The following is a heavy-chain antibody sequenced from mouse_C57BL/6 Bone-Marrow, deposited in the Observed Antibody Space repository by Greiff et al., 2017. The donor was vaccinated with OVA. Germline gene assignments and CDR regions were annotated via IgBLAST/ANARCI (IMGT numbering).Heavy chain of an antibody. J-gene: IGHJ1*03. Sequence: VKLQESGPGLVQPSQSLSITCTVSGFSLTSYGVHWVRQSPGKGLEWLGVIWRGGSTDYNAAFMSRLSITKDNSKSQVFFKMNSLQADDTAIYYCARYGSSGWGYFDVWGTGTTVTVSS. D-gene: IGHD1-1*01. CDR2: IWRGGST. CDR3: ARYGSSGWGYFDV. CDR1: GFSLTSYG. V-gene: IGHV2-5*01.